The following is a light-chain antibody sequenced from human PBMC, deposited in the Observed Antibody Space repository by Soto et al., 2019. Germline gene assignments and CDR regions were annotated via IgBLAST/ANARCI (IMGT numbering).Light chain of an antibody. CDR2: EGT. J-gene: IGLJ1*01. CDR1: SSDVGSYNL. Sequence: QSVLTQPAAVSASPGQSITIPCTGTSSDVGSYNLVSWFQQRPGKVPKLLIYEGTKRPSGLSDRFSGSKSGNTASLTIYGLQDEDEADYSCYSYAGETLYVFGTGTKVHVL. V-gene: IGLV2-23*01. CDR3: YSYAGETLYV.